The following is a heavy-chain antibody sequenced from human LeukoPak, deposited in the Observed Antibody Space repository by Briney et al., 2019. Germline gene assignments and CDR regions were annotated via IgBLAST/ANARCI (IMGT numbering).Heavy chain of an antibody. D-gene: IGHD6-25*01. CDR1: GGSISSGSYY. CDR3: ASKEGIAAARGDWYFDL. CDR2: IYYSGST. J-gene: IGHJ2*01. Sequence: PSETLSLTCTVSGGSISSGSYYWSWIRQPAGKGLEWIGYIYYSGSTNYNPSLKSRVTISVDTSKNQFSLKLSSVTAADTAVYYCASKEGIAAARGDWYFDLWGRGTLVTVSS. V-gene: IGHV4-61*10.